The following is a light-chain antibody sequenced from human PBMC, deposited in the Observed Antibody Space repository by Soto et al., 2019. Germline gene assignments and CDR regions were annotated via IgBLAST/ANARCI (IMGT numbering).Light chain of an antibody. V-gene: IGLV2-14*01. CDR3: SSRV. Sequence: QSVLTQAASVSGSPGQSITISCTGTSSDVGGYNYVSWYQQHPGKAPKLMIYDVSNRPSGVSNRFSGSKSGNTASLTISGLQAEDEADYYCSSRVFGTGTKVTVL. CDR2: DVS. J-gene: IGLJ1*01. CDR1: SSDVGGYNY.